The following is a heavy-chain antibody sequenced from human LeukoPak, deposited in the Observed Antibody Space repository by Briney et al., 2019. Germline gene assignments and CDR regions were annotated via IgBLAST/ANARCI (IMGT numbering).Heavy chain of an antibody. V-gene: IGHV3-23*01. Sequence: GGSLRLSCVPSGFSFSNYAMSWVRQAPGKGLEWVSGISGSGTKRDYADSVKGRFTISRDNSKSTLYLQMSNLRAEDTAVYFCARGGGLDVWGQGATVTVSS. CDR1: GFSFSNYA. CDR3: ARGGGLDV. J-gene: IGHJ6*02. D-gene: IGHD3-16*01. CDR2: ISGSGTKR.